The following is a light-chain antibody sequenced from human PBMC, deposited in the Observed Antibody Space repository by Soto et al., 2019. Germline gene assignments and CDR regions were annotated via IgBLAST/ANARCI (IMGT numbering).Light chain of an antibody. J-gene: IGKJ5*01. CDR3: QQYNHWPPIT. CDR1: QSVSSN. V-gene: IGKV3-15*01. CDR2: GAS. Sequence: EIVLTQSPGILCLSPGERASLSFRASQSVSSNLAWYQQKPGQAPSLLIYGASTRATGIPARFSGSGSGTEFTLTIRALQSEDFAVYYCQQYNHWPPITFGQGTRREIK.